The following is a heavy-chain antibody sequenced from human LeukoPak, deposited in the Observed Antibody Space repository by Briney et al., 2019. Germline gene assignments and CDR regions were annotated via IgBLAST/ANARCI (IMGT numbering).Heavy chain of an antibody. CDR1: GGTFSSYA. CDR3: AVISHYYDPPDY. J-gene: IGHJ4*02. CDR2: IIPIFGTA. D-gene: IGHD3-22*01. Sequence: AASVKVSCKASGGTFSSYAISWVRQAPGQGLEWMGRIIPIFGTANYAQKFQGRVTITTDESTSTAYMELSSLRSEDTAVYYCAVISHYYDPPDYWGQGTLVTVSS. V-gene: IGHV1-69*05.